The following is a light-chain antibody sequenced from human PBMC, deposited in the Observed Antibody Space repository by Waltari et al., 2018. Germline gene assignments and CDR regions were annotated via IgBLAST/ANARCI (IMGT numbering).Light chain of an antibody. CDR1: QSVSSQ. Sequence: EIVLTQSPATLSLSPGERATLSCRASQSVSSQLAWYQQKPGQAPRLLIYDASDRATGSPGRSGGVGSGTDFTSTITGLEPEDLAVNYGQQLRNWPCTSGKGTRLKTK. V-gene: IGKV3-11*01. J-gene: IGKJ1*01. CDR2: DAS. CDR3: QQLRNWPCT.